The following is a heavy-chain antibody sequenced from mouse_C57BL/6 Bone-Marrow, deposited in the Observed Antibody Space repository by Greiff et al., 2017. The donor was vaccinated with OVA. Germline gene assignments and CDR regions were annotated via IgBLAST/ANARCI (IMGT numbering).Heavy chain of an antibody. D-gene: IGHD2-1*01. CDR2: IYPRSGTT. CDR1: GYTFTSYG. CDR3: AIWDYGNYLDY. J-gene: IGHJ4*01. V-gene: IGHV1-81*01. Sequence: QVQLQQSGAELARPGASVKLSCKASGYTFTSYGISWVKQGTGQGLAWIGEIYPRSGTTYYNEKLKGKSTLTADKSSSTAYMELRSLTSEDSAVYFCAIWDYGNYLDYWGQGTSVTVSS.